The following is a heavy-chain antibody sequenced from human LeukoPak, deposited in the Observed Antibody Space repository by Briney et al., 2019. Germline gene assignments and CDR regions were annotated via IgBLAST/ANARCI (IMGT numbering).Heavy chain of an antibody. CDR3: ARVHDYGDYVDDAFDI. Sequence: TSETLSLTCTVSGGSISSGGYYWSWIRQHPGKGLEWIGYIYYSGSTYYNPSLKSRVTISVDTSKNQFSLKLSSVTAADTAVYYCARVHDYGDYVDDAFDIWGQGTMVTVSS. V-gene: IGHV4-31*03. CDR2: IYYSGST. D-gene: IGHD4-17*01. J-gene: IGHJ3*02. CDR1: GGSISSGGYY.